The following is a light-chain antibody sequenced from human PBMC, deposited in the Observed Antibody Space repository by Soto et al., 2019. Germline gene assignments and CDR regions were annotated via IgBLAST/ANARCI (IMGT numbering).Light chain of an antibody. CDR2: EVF. V-gene: IGLV2-14*01. Sequence: QLVLTQPASVSGSPGQSITISCTATSSDVAFYNYVCWYQQYPGKAPKLMIYEVFNRPSGVSNRFSGSKSGNTASLIISGLQAEDEADYYCSSYTNNSTLVFGGGTKLTVL. CDR1: SSDVAFYNY. CDR3: SSYTNNSTLV. J-gene: IGLJ2*01.